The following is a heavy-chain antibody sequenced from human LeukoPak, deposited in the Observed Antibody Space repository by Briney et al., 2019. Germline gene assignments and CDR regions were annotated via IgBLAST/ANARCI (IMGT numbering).Heavy chain of an antibody. J-gene: IGHJ4*02. D-gene: IGHD3-10*01. CDR3: AKLVLLWFGEYPVYFDY. CDR2: ISGSGGST. V-gene: IGHV3-23*01. CDR1: GFTFSSYG. Sequence: PGRSLRLSCAASGFTFSSYGMHWVRQAPGKGLEWVSAISGSGGSTYYADSVKGRFTISRDNSKNTLYLQMNSLRAEDTAVYYCAKLVLLWFGEYPVYFDYWGQGTLVTVSS.